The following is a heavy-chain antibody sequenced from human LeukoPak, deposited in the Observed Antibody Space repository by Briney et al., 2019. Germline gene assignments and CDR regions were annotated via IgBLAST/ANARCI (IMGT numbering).Heavy chain of an antibody. CDR1: GYTFTSYY. CDR2: INPSGGST. Sequence: GASVKVSCKASGYTFTSYYMHWVRQAPGQGLEWMGIINPSGGSTTYAQKFQGRVTMTRDTSTSTVYIELSSLRSEDTAVYYCARDLSKIGYCGGDCSPGDAFDIWGQGTMVTVSS. J-gene: IGHJ3*02. V-gene: IGHV1-46*01. CDR3: ARDLSKIGYCGGDCSPGDAFDI. D-gene: IGHD2-21*02.